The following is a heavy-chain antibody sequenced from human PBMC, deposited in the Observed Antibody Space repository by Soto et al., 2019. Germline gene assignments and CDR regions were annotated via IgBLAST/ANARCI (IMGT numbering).Heavy chain of an antibody. CDR1: AFMFRNYA. Sequence: EVHLLESGGGLVQSGGSLRLSCAASAFMFRNYAMSWVRQAPGKGLEWVSTISLGGANTHYADSVKGRFTISRDNSKNSLYLEMNNLRGEDTAVYYCAQDPSTGYADHWGQGTLVTVSS. J-gene: IGHJ4*02. V-gene: IGHV3-23*01. D-gene: IGHD3-9*01. CDR3: AQDPSTGYADH. CDR2: ISLGGANT.